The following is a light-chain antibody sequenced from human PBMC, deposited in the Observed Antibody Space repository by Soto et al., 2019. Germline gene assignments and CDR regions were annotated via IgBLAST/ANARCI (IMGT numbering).Light chain of an antibody. J-gene: IGKJ4*01. Sequence: EIVLTQSPGTLSLSPGERATLSCRASQYVNNNYLEWYQQKPGQAPRLLIYDASSRSTGIPDRFSGSGSGTDFTLTISRLEPEDFAVYYCQQYSTSVLTFGGGTKVEIK. CDR2: DAS. CDR1: QYVNNNY. V-gene: IGKV3-20*01. CDR3: QQYSTSVLT.